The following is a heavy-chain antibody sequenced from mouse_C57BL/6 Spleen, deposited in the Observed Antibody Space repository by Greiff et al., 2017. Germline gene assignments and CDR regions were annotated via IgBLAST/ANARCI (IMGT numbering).Heavy chain of an antibody. CDR3: ARGDSGAMDY. D-gene: IGHD3-1*01. Sequence: QVHVKQSGAELARPGASVKLSCKASGYTFTSYGISWVKQRTGQGLEWIGEIYPRSGNTYYNEKFKGKATLTADKSSSTAYMELRSLTSEDSAVYFCARGDSGAMDYWGQGTSVTVSS. J-gene: IGHJ4*01. CDR1: GYTFTSYG. V-gene: IGHV1-81*01. CDR2: IYPRSGNT.